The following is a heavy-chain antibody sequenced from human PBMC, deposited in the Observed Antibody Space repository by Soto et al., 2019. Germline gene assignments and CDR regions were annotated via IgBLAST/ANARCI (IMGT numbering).Heavy chain of an antibody. CDR3: ARIDEDYDILTGPSDYGMDV. D-gene: IGHD3-9*01. J-gene: IGHJ6*02. V-gene: IGHV2-26*01. CDR2: IFSNDEK. CDR1: GFSLSNARMG. Sequence: SGPTLVNPTETLTLTCTVSGFSLSNARMGVSWIRQPPGKALEWLAHIFSNDEKSYSTSLKSRLTISKDTSKSQVVLTMTNMDPVDTATYYCARIDEDYDILTGPSDYGMDVWGQGTTVTVSS.